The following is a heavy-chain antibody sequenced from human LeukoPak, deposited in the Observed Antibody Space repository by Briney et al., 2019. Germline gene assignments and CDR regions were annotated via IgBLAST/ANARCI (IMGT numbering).Heavy chain of an antibody. CDR3: ARELGYCSSTSSYGGYFDY. Sequence: GGSLRLSCAASGFTFSSYSMNWVRQAPGKGLEWVSSISSSSSYIYYADSVKGRFTISRDNAKNSLYLQMNSLRAEDTAVYYCARELGYCSSTSSYGGYFDYWGQGTLVTVSS. CDR2: ISSSSSYI. V-gene: IGHV3-21*01. CDR1: GFTFSSYS. D-gene: IGHD2-2*01. J-gene: IGHJ4*02.